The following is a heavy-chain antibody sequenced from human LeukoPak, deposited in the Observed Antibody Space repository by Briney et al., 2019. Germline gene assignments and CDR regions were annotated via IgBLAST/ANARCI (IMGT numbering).Heavy chain of an antibody. CDR2: ISSSGGGT. D-gene: IGHD3-10*02. CDR3: ARDLHYYVAMDV. V-gene: IGHV3-23*01. Sequence: GGSLRLSCAASGFTFSSYAMSWVRQAPGKGLEWVSTISSSGGGTYYADSVKGRFTISRDNSKNTLDLQMNSLRAEDTALYYCARDLHYYVAMDVWGQGTTVTVSS. J-gene: IGHJ6*02. CDR1: GFTFSSYA.